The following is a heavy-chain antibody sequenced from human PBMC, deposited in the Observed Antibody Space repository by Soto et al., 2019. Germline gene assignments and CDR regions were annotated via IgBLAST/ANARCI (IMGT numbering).Heavy chain of an antibody. Sequence: ASVKVSCKASGYTFTSYYMHWVRQAPGQGLEWMGRISAYNGNTNYAQKLQGRVTMTTDTSTSTAYMELRSLRSDDTAVYYCARVHPLNWFDPWGQGTLVTVS. V-gene: IGHV1-18*04. CDR2: ISAYNGNT. J-gene: IGHJ5*02. CDR3: ARVHPLNWFDP. CDR1: GYTFTSYY.